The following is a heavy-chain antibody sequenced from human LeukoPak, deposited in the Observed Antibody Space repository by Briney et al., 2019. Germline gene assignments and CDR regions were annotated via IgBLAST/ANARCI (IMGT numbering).Heavy chain of an antibody. CDR1: GFTFSSYS. CDR2: ISSSSSTI. CDR3: ARDPGGYCSSTSCYRSGDAFDI. J-gene: IGHJ3*02. D-gene: IGHD2-2*01. V-gene: IGHV3-48*01. Sequence: GGSLRLSCAASGFTFSSYSMNWVRQAPGKGLEWVSYISSSSSTIYYADSVKGRFTISRDNAKNSLYLQMNSLRAEDTAVYYCARDPGGYCSSTSCYRSGDAFDIWGQGTMVTVSS.